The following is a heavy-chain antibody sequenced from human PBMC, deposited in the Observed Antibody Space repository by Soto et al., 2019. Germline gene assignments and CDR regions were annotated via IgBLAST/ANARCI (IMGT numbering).Heavy chain of an antibody. CDR3: ARTHKRIAVGAVDI. D-gene: IGHD6-19*01. CDR2: IWYDGSNE. CDR1: GFTFSDYG. Sequence: QVQLVESGGGVVQPGRSLRLSCAASGFTFSDYGMHWVRQAPGKGLEWVAVIWYDGSNEYYADSVKGRFTVSRDSSKNIVYLQMNSLRAEDTAVYYCARTHKRIAVGAVDIWGQGTMVTVSS. J-gene: IGHJ3*02. V-gene: IGHV3-33*01.